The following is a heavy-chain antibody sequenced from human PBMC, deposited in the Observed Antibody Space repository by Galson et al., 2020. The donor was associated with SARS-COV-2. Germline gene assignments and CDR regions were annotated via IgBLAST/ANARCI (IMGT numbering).Heavy chain of an antibody. V-gene: IGHV3-33*01. J-gene: IGHJ4*02. CDR3: ARDGSVGATTGGDY. CDR1: GFTFSSYG. CDR2: IWYDGSNK. D-gene: IGHD1-26*01. Sequence: GGSLRLSCAASGFTFSSYGMHWVRQAPGKGLEWVAVIWYDGSNKYYADSVKGRFTISRDNSKNTLYLQMNSLRAEDTAVYYCARDGSVGATTGGDYWGQGTLVTVSS.